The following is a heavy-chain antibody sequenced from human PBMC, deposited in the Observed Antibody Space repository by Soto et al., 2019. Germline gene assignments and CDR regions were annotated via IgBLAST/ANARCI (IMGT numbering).Heavy chain of an antibody. CDR3: ARVGYGNYHFDY. Sequence: EVQLVESGGALVQPGGSLRLSCAASGFTFSSYWMHWVRQAPGKGLVWVSRINSDGTITSHADSVKGRFTVSRDNAKNSLYLQMNSLRADYTAVYYCARVGYGNYHFDYWGQGILVTVSS. J-gene: IGHJ4*02. V-gene: IGHV3-74*01. CDR1: GFTFSSYW. CDR2: INSDGTIT. D-gene: IGHD4-17*01.